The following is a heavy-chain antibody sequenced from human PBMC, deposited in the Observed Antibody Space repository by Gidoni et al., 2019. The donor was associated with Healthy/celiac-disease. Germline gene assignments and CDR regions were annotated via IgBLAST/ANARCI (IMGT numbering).Heavy chain of an antibody. CDR3: ARTLPQLAFDY. CDR1: GGSIRSSSSY. V-gene: IGHV4-39*01. Sequence: LQLQESGPGLVKPSETLSLTCTVSGGSIRSSSSYWGWIRQPPGKGLEWIGSIYYSGSTYYTPSLKSRVTISVDTSKNQFSLKLSSVTAADTAVYYCARTLPQLAFDYWGQGTLVTVSS. D-gene: IGHD2-2*01. CDR2: IYYSGST. J-gene: IGHJ4*02.